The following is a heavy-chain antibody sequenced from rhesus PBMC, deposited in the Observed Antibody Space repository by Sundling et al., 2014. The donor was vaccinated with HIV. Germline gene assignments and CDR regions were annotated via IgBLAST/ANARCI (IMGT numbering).Heavy chain of an antibody. CDR3: ARGKGHIWTGYYPYYFDY. CDR2: ISGSSGST. CDR1: GYSISSGYY. V-gene: IGHV4-99*02. J-gene: IGHJ4*01. D-gene: IGHD3-3*01. Sequence: QVQLQESGPGLVKPSETLSLTCAVSGYSISSGYYWGWIRQPPGKGLEYIGYISGSSGSTYYNPSLKSRVTISKDTSKNQFSLKLSSVTAADTAVYYCARGKGHIWTGYYPYYFDYWGQGVLVTVSS.